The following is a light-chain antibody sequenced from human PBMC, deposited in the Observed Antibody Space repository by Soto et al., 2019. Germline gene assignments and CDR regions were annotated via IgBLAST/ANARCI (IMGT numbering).Light chain of an antibody. Sequence: QSALTQPASVSGSPGQSMTISCTGTSSDVGGYNYVSWYQQHPGKAPKLMIYEVTNRPSGISSRFSGSKSGNTASLTISGLQAEDEADYYCSSYTTSATYVFGTGTKLTVL. J-gene: IGLJ1*01. V-gene: IGLV2-14*01. CDR3: SSYTTSATYV. CDR1: SSDVGGYNY. CDR2: EVT.